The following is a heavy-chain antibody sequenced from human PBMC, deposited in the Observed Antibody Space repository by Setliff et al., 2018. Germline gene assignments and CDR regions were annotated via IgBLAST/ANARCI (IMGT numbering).Heavy chain of an antibody. CDR2: ISYDGGNI. J-gene: IGHJ4*02. Sequence: PGGSLRLSCAASGFIFSNYAMNWVRQAPGKGLEWVAIISYDGGNIYYADSVKGRFTISRDNSKNTLYLQMNSLGAEDTAVYYCSRVASAPYGSGSDYIRALDYWGQGTLVTVSS. V-gene: IGHV3-30-3*01. CDR3: SRVASAPYGSGSDYIRALDY. CDR1: GFIFSNYA. D-gene: IGHD3-10*01.